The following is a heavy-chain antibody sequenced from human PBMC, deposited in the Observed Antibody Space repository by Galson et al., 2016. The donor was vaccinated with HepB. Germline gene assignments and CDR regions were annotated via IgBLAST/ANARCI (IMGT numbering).Heavy chain of an antibody. D-gene: IGHD1-1*01. Sequence: PALVKPTQTLTLTCTFSGFSLSTNEVGVGWIRQPLGKALEWLALIYWNDDKRFSPSLKSRLSITKDTSKNQVVLTMTNMDPADTATYYCAHRSTREGSLRTFDSWGQGTLVTVSS. CDR3: AHRSTREGSLRTFDS. CDR2: IYWNDDK. J-gene: IGHJ4*02. V-gene: IGHV2-5*01. CDR1: GFSLSTNEVG.